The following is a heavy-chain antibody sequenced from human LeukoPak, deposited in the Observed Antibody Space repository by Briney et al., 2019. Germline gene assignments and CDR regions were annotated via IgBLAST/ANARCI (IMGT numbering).Heavy chain of an antibody. CDR1: GGSFSGYY. CDR2: INHSGST. D-gene: IGHD2-15*01. CDR3: ARRRPKYCSGGSCYSGYYYMDV. V-gene: IGHV4-34*01. J-gene: IGHJ6*03. Sequence: SETLSLTCAVYGGSFSGYYWSWIRQPPGKGLEWIGEINHSGSTNYNPSLKSRVTISVDTSKNQFSLKLSSVTAADTAVYYCARRRPKYCSGGSCYSGYYYMDVWGKGTTVTISS.